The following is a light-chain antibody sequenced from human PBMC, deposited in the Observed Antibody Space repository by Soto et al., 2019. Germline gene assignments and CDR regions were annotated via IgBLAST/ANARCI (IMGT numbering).Light chain of an antibody. CDR3: QQYTNWTPNT. CDR1: QSLSDN. J-gene: IGKJ5*01. V-gene: IGKV3-15*01. Sequence: ILMTQSPDSLAVSLLESVSIXCRASQSLSDNLAWYQQKPGQAPRLLIFRASSRASGVPARFSGGGSGTEFTLTISTLQSEDFAVYYCQQYTNWTPNTFGQGTRLENK. CDR2: RAS.